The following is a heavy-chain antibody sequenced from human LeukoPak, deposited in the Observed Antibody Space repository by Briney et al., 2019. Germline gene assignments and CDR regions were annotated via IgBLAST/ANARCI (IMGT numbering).Heavy chain of an antibody. CDR2: IYTSGST. CDR1: GGSISNYY. Sequence: SETLSLTCTVSGGSISNYYWSWIRQSPGKGLEWIGYIYTSGSTNYNPSLTNRVTISLDTSKNQFSLKLSSVTAADTAVYFCAGRTDGYSDYYSSYIDVWAKGTTVIVPS. V-gene: IGHV4-4*09. J-gene: IGHJ6*03. CDR3: AGRTDGYSDYYSSYIDV. D-gene: IGHD5-24*01.